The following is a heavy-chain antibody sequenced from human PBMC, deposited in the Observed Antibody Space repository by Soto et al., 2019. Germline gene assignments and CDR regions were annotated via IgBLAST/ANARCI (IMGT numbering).Heavy chain of an antibody. J-gene: IGHJ3*02. CDR1: GYTFTGYY. D-gene: IGHD3-22*01. CDR2: INPNIGGT. V-gene: IGHV1-2*02. Sequence: ASVKVSCKASGYTFTGYYMHWVRQAPGQGLEWMGWINPNIGGTNYAQKFQGRVTMTRDTSISTAYMELSRLRSDDTAVYYCARGLYYYDSSGYYSPDALDIWGQGTMVTVSS. CDR3: ARGLYYYDSSGYYSPDALDI.